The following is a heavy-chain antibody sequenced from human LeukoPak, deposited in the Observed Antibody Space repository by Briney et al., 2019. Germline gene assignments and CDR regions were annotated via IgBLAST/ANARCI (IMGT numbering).Heavy chain of an antibody. Sequence: SETLSLTCTVSGSSIISFYWSWIRQPPGKGLEWIGYIYYSGSTKYNPSLKSRATISADTSKNQVSLKLSSVTAADTAVYYCARGSWAPAMTTPPLDFDPWGQGALVTVSS. CDR2: IYYSGST. CDR1: GSSIISFY. D-gene: IGHD4-17*01. V-gene: IGHV4-59*13. CDR3: ARGSWAPAMTTPPLDFDP. J-gene: IGHJ5*02.